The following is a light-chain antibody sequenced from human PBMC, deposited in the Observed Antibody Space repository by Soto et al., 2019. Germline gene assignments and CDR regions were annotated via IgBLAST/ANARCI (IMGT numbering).Light chain of an antibody. CDR1: QGISSW. V-gene: IGKV1-12*01. Sequence: DLQMTQSPSSVSASVGDRVTITCRTSQGISSWLAWYQQKPWKAPRLLIYAASSLQSGVSSRFSHSTSGTDFTLNISSLKPVDFETSYCQPPNSFPLTFGEGTNVETK. CDR3: QPPNSFPLT. CDR2: AAS. J-gene: IGKJ4*02.